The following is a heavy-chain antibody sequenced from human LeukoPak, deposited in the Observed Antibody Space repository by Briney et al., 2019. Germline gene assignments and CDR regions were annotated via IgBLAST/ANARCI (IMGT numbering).Heavy chain of an antibody. CDR3: ARSEVGALVDY. D-gene: IGHD1-26*01. J-gene: IGHJ4*02. CDR2: ISVYNGNT. V-gene: IGHV1-18*01. CDR1: GYTVTSYD. Sequence: GSSVKVSCKASGYTVTSYDITWVRQPPGQGLEWMGWISVYNGNTKYEPKVEDRGTMTTDTSTSTAYMELRSLRSDDTAVYYCARSEVGALVDYWGQGTLVTVSS.